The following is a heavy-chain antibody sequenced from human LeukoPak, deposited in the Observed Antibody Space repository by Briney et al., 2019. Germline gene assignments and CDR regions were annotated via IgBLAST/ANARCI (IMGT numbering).Heavy chain of an antibody. D-gene: IGHD3-9*01. CDR2: IDTKGTRT. CDR3: ARVSVLRYFEWSLGSPPPDQTLDY. Sequence: GGSLRLSCAASGFTFSSYSMNWVRQAPGKGLQWVSGIDTKGTRTYYADSVKGRFTISRDNSKNTLFLQMNSLRAEDTAVSFWARVSVLRYFEWSLGSPPPDQTLDYWGQGTLVTVSS. V-gene: IGHV3-48*01. J-gene: IGHJ4*02. CDR1: GFTFSSYS.